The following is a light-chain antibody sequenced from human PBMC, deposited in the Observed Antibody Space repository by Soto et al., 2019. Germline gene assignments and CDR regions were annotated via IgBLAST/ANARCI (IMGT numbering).Light chain of an antibody. CDR2: GAS. Sequence: EFVLTQSPGTLSLSPGERVTLSCRASQSVSSNYLAWYQQKPGQAPRLLIYGASNRATGIPDRFSGSGSGTEFTLTISSLEPGDFAVYYCQQYNSYSRTFGQGTKVDIK. CDR3: QQYNSYSRT. CDR1: QSVSSNY. J-gene: IGKJ1*01. V-gene: IGKV3-20*01.